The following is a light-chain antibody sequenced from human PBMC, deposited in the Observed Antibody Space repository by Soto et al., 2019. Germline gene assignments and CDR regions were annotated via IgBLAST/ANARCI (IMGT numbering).Light chain of an antibody. J-gene: IGKJ2*01. CDR3: QQSYSTPLYT. V-gene: IGKV1-39*01. CDR1: QSISSY. Sequence: DIQMTPSPSSLSASVGDRVTITCRASQSISSYLNWYQQKPGKAPKLLIYAASSLQSGVPSRFSGSGSGTDFTLTISSLQPEDFATYYCQQSYSTPLYTFGQGTKVDIK. CDR2: AAS.